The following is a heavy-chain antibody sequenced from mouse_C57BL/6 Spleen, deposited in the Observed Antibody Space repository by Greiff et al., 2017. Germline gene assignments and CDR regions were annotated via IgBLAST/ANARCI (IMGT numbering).Heavy chain of an antibody. J-gene: IGHJ2*01. CDR3: ASPLLRGY. CDR1: GFNFSDYG. Sequence: EVQGVESGGGLVKPGGSLKLSCAASGFNFSDYGMHWVRQAPEKGLEWVAYISSGSSTIYYADTVKGRFTISRDNAKNTLFLQMTSLRSEDTAMYYCASPLLRGYWGQGTTLTVSS. V-gene: IGHV5-17*01. CDR2: ISSGSSTI. D-gene: IGHD2-10*01.